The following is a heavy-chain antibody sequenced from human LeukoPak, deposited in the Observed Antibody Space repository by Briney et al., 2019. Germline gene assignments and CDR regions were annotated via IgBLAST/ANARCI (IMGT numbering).Heavy chain of an antibody. J-gene: IGHJ4*02. D-gene: IGHD1-26*01. Sequence: GASVKVSCKASGYTFTSYGISWVRQAPGQGLEWMGWISAYNGNTNYAQKLQGRVTMTRDTSISTAYMELSRLRSDDTAVYYCARGSGSYTPFDYWGQGTLVTVSS. CDR2: ISAYNGNT. V-gene: IGHV1-18*01. CDR1: GYTFTSYG. CDR3: ARGSGSYTPFDY.